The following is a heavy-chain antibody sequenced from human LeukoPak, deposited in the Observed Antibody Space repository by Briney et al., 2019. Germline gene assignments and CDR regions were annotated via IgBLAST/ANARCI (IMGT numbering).Heavy chain of an antibody. V-gene: IGHV5-51*01. CDR1: GNDFTNYW. CDR2: IYPGDSDT. Sequence: GESLKISCTGSGNDFTNYWIAWVRQMTGKGLEWMGIIYPGDSDTRYSPFFQGQVAISADKSISTAYLQWSSLKASDTAMYYCARHRAIGSSRWFDPWGQGTLVTVSS. D-gene: IGHD2-2*01. CDR3: ARHRAIGSSRWFDP. J-gene: IGHJ5*02.